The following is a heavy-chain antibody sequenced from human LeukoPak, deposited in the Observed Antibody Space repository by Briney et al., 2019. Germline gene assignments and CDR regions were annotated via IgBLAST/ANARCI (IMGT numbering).Heavy chain of an antibody. CDR1: GFTFSSYG. Sequence: GRSLRLSCAASGFTFSSYGMHWVRQAPGKGLEWVAVIWYDGSNKYYADSVKGRFTISRDNSKNTLYLQMNSLRAEDTAVYYCAKVGVTPPAFDYWGQGTLVTVSS. J-gene: IGHJ4*02. D-gene: IGHD2-15*01. CDR3: AKVGVTPPAFDY. CDR2: IWYDGSNK. V-gene: IGHV3-33*06.